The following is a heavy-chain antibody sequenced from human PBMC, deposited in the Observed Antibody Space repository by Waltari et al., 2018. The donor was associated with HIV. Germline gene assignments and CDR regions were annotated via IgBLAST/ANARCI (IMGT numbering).Heavy chain of an antibody. J-gene: IGHJ3*02. CDR2: INAGNGDT. V-gene: IGHV1-3*01. Sequence: QVHLVQSGAEVQKPGASVMVSCKASGYTFTNYVIHWVRQAPGQSLEWMGWINAGNGDTKYSQKFQGRVTISRDTSASTVYMELRSLRSEDTAVYYCARRGYQDAFDIWGQGTMVTVSS. CDR1: GYTFTNYV. D-gene: IGHD3-22*01. CDR3: ARRGYQDAFDI.